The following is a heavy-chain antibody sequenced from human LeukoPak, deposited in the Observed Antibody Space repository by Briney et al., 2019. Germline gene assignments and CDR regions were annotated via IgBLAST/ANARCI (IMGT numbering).Heavy chain of an antibody. Sequence: GGSLRLSCAASGLTFNIYALSWVRQAPGKGLEWVSGISAGGGSTNYADSVKGRFTISRDNAKNSLYLQMNSLRAEDTAVYYCARGGGYSYGYFWFDPWGQGTLVTVSS. J-gene: IGHJ5*02. V-gene: IGHV3-23*01. CDR1: GLTFNIYA. CDR3: ARGGGYSYGYFWFDP. D-gene: IGHD5-18*01. CDR2: ISAGGGST.